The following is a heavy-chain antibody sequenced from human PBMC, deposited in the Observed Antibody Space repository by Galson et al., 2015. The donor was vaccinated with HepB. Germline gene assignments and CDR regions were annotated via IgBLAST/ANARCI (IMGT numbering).Heavy chain of an antibody. CDR2: IRQGGSEK. Sequence: SLRLSCAASGFTFSSYWMSWVRQAPGEGLEWVSYIRQGGSEKYYADSVKGRFTISRYNAQNSLYLQMNSLRAEDTAVYFCASMPRADAIFGVACADSAAPCSLWGQGTLVTVSS. CDR1: GFTFSSYW. V-gene: IGHV3-7*03. D-gene: IGHD3-3*01. J-gene: IGHJ4*02. CDR3: ASMPRADAIFGVACADSAAPCSL.